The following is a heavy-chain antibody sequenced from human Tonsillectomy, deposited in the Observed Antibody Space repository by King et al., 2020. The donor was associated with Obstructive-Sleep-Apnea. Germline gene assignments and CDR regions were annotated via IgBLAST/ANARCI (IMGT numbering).Heavy chain of an antibody. CDR1: GFTFSTYS. CDR3: ARDTYYFDSSGYLAY. Sequence: VQLVESGGGLVQPGGSLRLSCAASGFTFSTYSMNWVRQAPRQGLEWISSIIYGSRIIYYADSVKGRLPCSRDNAENSLYLQMNSLRAEDTAVYYCARDTYYFDSSGYLAYWGQGTLVTVSS. V-gene: IGHV3-48*04. CDR2: IIYGSRII. J-gene: IGHJ4*02. D-gene: IGHD3-22*01.